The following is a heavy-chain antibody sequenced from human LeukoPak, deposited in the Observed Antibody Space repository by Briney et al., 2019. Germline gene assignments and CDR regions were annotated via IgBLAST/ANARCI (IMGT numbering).Heavy chain of an antibody. V-gene: IGHV3-73*01. CDR1: GLTFSGSA. CDR2: IRCKANSYAT. D-gene: IGHD3-22*01. CDR3: TTHYYDTSGYHYGAFDY. Sequence: GGSLRLSCAAPGLTFSGSAMHWVRQASRKGLEWAGRIRCKANSYATTYAASVKGTFTISRDDSKNTAFLEMNSLKTEDTALYYCTTHYYDTSGYHYGAFDYWGQGTLVTVSS. J-gene: IGHJ4*02.